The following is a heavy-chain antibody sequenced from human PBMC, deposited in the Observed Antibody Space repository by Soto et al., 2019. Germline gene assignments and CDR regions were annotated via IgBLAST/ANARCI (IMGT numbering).Heavy chain of an antibody. Sequence: QVQLVQSGAEVKKPGASVKVSCTASGYTFTSYAIPWVRQAPGQRLEWMGWVNAGNGNTKYSQKLQGRVTITRDTSASTAYMELSSLRSEDTAVYYCARDVGYNWNRIDYWGQGTLVTVSS. J-gene: IGHJ4*02. CDR1: GYTFTSYA. V-gene: IGHV1-3*01. CDR2: VNAGNGNT. D-gene: IGHD1-20*01. CDR3: ARDVGYNWNRIDY.